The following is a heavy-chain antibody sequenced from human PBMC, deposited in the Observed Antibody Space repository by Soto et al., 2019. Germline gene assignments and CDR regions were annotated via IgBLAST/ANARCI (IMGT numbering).Heavy chain of an antibody. CDR1: GFTFSSFG. V-gene: IGHV3-30*18. J-gene: IGHJ4*02. D-gene: IGHD5-12*01. CDR2: ASYDGSYK. Sequence: QVQLVESGGGVVQPGRSLRLSCAASGFTFSSFGMHWVRHAPGKGLEWVAVASYDGSYKYYADSVKGRFTISRDNSKNTLYLQMNSLRAEDTAVYYCAKERSVVATTPDFDYWGQGTLVTVSS. CDR3: AKERSVVATTPDFDY.